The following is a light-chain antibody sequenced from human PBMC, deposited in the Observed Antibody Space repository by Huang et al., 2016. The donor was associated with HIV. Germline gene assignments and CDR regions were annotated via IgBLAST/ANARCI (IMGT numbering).Light chain of an antibody. J-gene: IGKJ4*01. V-gene: IGKV3-11*01. CDR1: QSVGVY. CDR3: QQRTKWPPVLT. CDR2: EAS. Sequence: EIVLTQSPATLSLSPGDRATLSCRASQSVGVYLAWYKQKPGQAPRLLILEASNRATGSPDRVSGSGSGTDFTLTIDSLQPDDFAIYYCQQRTKWPPVLTFGGGTRVEIK.